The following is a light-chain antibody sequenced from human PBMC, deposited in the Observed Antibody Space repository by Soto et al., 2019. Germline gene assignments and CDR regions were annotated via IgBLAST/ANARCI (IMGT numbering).Light chain of an antibody. CDR2: EVD. CDR3: CSYAGSYTFV. CDR1: YTDVGGYNR. Sequence: QSALTQPASVSGSPGQSITISCTGTYTDVGGYNRVSWYQHHAGKGPKMLIFEVDNRPSGISDRFSGSKSGDTASLTISGLQAEDEADYYCCSYAGSYTFVFGGGTKLTVL. V-gene: IGLV2-11*01. J-gene: IGLJ2*01.